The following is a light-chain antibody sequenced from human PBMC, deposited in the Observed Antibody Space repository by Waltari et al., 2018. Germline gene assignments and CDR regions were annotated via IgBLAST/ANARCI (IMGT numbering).Light chain of an antibody. CDR1: QSLLHSNGYYY. Sequence: DIVLTQSPLSLPVTPGEPASISCRSSQSLLHSNGYYYLDWYLQKPGQSPQVLIYLGSNRASGVPDRFSGSGSGTDFTLKISRVEADDVGVYYCMQPLQTPWTFGQGTKVAIK. CDR2: LGS. J-gene: IGKJ1*01. CDR3: MQPLQTPWT. V-gene: IGKV2-28*01.